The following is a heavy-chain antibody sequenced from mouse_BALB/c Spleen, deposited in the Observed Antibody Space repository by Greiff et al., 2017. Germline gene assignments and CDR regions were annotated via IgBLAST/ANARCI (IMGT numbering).Heavy chain of an antibody. CDR2: INPSTGYT. CDR1: GYTFTSYW. J-gene: IGHJ2*01. V-gene: IGHV1-7*01. Sequence: VPLQQSGAELAKPGASVKMSCKASGYTFTSYWMHWVKQRPGQGLEWIGYINPSTGYTEYNQKFKDKATLTADKSSSTAYMQLSSLTSEDSAVYYCARNSVFDYWGQGTTLTVSS. CDR3: ARNSVFDY.